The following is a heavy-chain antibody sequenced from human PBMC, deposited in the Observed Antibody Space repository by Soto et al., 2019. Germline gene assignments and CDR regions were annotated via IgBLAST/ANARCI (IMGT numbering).Heavy chain of an antibody. D-gene: IGHD1-1*01. J-gene: IGHJ4*02. CDR1: GFTFSNYA. V-gene: IGHV3-30-3*01. CDR2: ISHDGSNK. CDR3: ASGTTGRTGPQELDY. Sequence: HPGGSLRLSCAASGFTFSNYAMHWVRRAPGKGLEWVAVISHDGSNKYYADSVKGRFTISRDNSKNTLYLQMNSLRAEDTAVYYCASGTTGRTGPQELDYWGQGTLVTVSS.